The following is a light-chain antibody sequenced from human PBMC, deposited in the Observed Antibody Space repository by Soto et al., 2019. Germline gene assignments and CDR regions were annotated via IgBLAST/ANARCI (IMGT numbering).Light chain of an antibody. CDR3: QQSYSTHMYT. CDR1: QGISSY. J-gene: IGKJ2*01. CDR2: ATS. V-gene: IGKV1-39*01. Sequence: DIQLTQSPSFLSSSVGDRVTITCRASQGISSYLAWYQQKPGKAPKLLIYATSTLQSGVPSRFSGSGSGTDFTLTISSLQPEDFATYYCQQSYSTHMYTFGQGTKLDIK.